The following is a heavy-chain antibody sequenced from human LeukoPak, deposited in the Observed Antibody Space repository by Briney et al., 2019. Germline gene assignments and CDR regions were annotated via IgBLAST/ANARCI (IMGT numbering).Heavy chain of an antibody. CDR1: GFIFSSNT. CDR3: AKDHTSSGREGYFDY. D-gene: IGHD6-19*01. Sequence: GGSLRLSCAASGFIFSSNTMNWVRQAPGKGLEWVSSISSSSSYIYYADSVKGRFTISRDNAKNSLYLQLNSLRADDTAVYYCAKDHTSSGREGYFDYWGQGTLVTVSS. CDR2: ISSSSSYI. V-gene: IGHV3-21*06. J-gene: IGHJ4*02.